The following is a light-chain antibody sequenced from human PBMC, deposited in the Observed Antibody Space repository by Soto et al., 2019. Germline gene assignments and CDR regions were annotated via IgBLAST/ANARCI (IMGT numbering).Light chain of an antibody. CDR1: QSVGSSY. J-gene: IGKJ1*01. CDR2: VAS. CDR3: QQYGSSPPT. V-gene: IGKV3-20*01. Sequence: EIVLTQSPGTLSLSPGERATLSCRASQSVGSSYLAWYQQKPGQAPRLLISVASSRATGIPDRFSGSGSGTDFTLTISRLEPEDFAAYYCQQYGSSPPTCGQGTKVEIK.